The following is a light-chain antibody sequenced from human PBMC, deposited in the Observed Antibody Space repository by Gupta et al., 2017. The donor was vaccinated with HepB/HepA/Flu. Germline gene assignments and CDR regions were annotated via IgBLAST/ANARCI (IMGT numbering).Light chain of an antibody. J-gene: IGLJ2*01. V-gene: IGLV1-44*01. CDR2: SNN. CDR1: SSHIGENT. Sequence: QSALPQPPSVSATPGLRFTTSCSGSSSHIGENTVNWYQQPPGPAPKVLIYSNNQRSSGVPDRFSGSKSGTSASLAISGLQSDDEADYYCSAWDDSLSVVVFRGGTKLTVL. CDR3: SAWDDSLSVVV.